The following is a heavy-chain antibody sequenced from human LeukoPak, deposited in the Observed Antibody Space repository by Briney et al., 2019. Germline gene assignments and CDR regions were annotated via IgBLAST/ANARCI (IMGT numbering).Heavy chain of an antibody. CDR3: ARWRTSNWSEFDY. V-gene: IGHV3-7*05. CDR2: IKQDGSEI. D-gene: IGHD6-13*01. Sequence: GGSLRLSCAASGFTFSSHWVAWLRQAPEKGREWVANIKQDGSEIYYVDSVKGRFTISRDNAKNSLYLQMNSLRAEDTAVYFCARWRTSNWSEFDYWGQGTLVTVSS. CDR1: GFTFSSHW. J-gene: IGHJ4*02.